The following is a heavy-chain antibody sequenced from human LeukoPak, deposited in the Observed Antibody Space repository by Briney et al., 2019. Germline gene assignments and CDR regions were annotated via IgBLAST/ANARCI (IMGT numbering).Heavy chain of an antibody. Sequence: PVASVKVSCKTSGYTFMNYDINWVRQATGQGLEWMGWMNPKSLNTGYGQEFQGRVTMTRNTSISTAYMGLSRLRSEDTAVYYCARALSWTTESYYYMDGWGKGTTVTVSS. J-gene: IGHJ6*03. D-gene: IGHD3/OR15-3a*01. CDR3: ARALSWTTESYYYMDG. CDR1: GYTFMNYD. V-gene: IGHV1-8*02. CDR2: MNPKSLNT.